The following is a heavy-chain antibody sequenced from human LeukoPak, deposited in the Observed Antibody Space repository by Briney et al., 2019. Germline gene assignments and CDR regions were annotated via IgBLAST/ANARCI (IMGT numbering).Heavy chain of an antibody. D-gene: IGHD1-14*01. Sequence: SETLSLTCTVPGGSISTHNYYWGWIRQPPGKGLEWIGSIYYSGSTFYNPSLKSRLTISVDTSRNQFSLKLNSVTAADTAVYYCARNQTTAHQMRQRAFDIWGQGTLVTVSS. J-gene: IGHJ3*02. CDR1: GGSISTHNYY. CDR3: ARNQTTAHQMRQRAFDI. CDR2: IYYSGST. V-gene: IGHV4-39*01.